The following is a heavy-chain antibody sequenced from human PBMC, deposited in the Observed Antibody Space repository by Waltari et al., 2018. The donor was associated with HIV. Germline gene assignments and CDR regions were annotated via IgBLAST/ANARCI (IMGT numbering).Heavy chain of an antibody. CDR3: ARDALWSGYPNYFYYYGMDV. J-gene: IGHJ6*02. V-gene: IGHV3-7*01. CDR1: RFTFSKYW. D-gene: IGHD3-3*01. CDR2: IKRDGGDK. Sequence: EVQLVESGGGLVQPGGSLRLSCAASRFTFSKYWMSWVRQAPGKGLEWVGNIKRDGGDKYHVDSVKGRFTISRDNGKNLLYLQMNSLRAEDTAVYFCARDALWSGYPNYFYYYGMDVWGQGTTVTVSS.